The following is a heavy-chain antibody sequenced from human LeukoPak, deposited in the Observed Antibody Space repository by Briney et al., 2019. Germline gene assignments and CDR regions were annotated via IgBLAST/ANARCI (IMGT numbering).Heavy chain of an antibody. Sequence: SETLSLTCAAYGGSFSGSFSDYYWTCVRHTPGKGLEWIGEIHHSVRTNYDPSLTSQVTISVDPSMNQYSLKLNSLTAADTAVYYCATFRWGVGFEYWGQGTLATVSS. J-gene: IGHJ4*02. CDR3: ATFRWGVGFEY. CDR2: IHHSVRT. V-gene: IGHV4-34*01. D-gene: IGHD3-16*01. CDR1: GGSFSGSFSDYY.